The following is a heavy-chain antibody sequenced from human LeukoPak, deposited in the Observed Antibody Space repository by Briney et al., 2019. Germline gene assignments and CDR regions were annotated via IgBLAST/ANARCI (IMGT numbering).Heavy chain of an antibody. Sequence: PGGSLRLSCAASGFTVSSNYMSWVRQAPGKGLEWVSVIYSGGSTYYADSVKGRFTISRDNSKNTLYLQMNSLRAEDTAVYYCARDYGSGSPLYYFDYWGQGTLVTVSS. V-gene: IGHV3-53*01. J-gene: IGHJ4*02. D-gene: IGHD3-10*01. CDR2: IYSGGST. CDR3: ARDYGSGSPLYYFDY. CDR1: GFTVSSNY.